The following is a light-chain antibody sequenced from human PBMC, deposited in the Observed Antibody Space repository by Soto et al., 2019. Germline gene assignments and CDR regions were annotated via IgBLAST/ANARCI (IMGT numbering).Light chain of an antibody. V-gene: IGLV1-47*01. CDR1: SSNIGSNY. CDR3: AALDDSLSGWV. J-gene: IGLJ3*02. Sequence: QSVLTQPPSASGTPGQRVTISCSGSSSNIGSNYVYWYQQLPGTAPKLLTYRNNQRPSGVPDRFSGSKSGTSASLASSGLRSEDEADYYCAALDDSLSGWVFGGGTKLTDL. CDR2: RNN.